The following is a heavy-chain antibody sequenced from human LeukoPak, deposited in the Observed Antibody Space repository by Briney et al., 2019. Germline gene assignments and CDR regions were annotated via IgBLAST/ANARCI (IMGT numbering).Heavy chain of an antibody. D-gene: IGHD6-13*01. J-gene: IGHJ5*02. V-gene: IGHV4-34*01. Sequence: SETLSLTCAVYGGSFSGYYWSWIRQPPGKGLEWIGEINHSGSTNYNPSLKSRVTISVDTSKNQFSLKLSSVTAADTAVYYCARGKYSSSWYRRVWFDPWGQGTLVTVSS. CDR1: GGSFSGYY. CDR3: ARGKYSSSWYRRVWFDP. CDR2: INHSGST.